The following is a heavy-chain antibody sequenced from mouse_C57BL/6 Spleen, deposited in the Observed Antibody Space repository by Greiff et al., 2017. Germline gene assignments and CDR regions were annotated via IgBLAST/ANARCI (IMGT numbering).Heavy chain of an antibody. CDR2: ISSGSSTI. J-gene: IGHJ4*01. V-gene: IGHV5-17*01. Sequence: VQLKESGGGLVKPGGSLKLSCAASGFTFSDYGMHWVRQAPEKGLAWVAYISSGSSTIYYADTVKGRFTISRDNAKNTLFLQMTSLRSEDTAMYYCARALFYYAMDYWGQGTSVTVSS. CDR1: GFTFSDYG. CDR3: ARALFYYAMDY.